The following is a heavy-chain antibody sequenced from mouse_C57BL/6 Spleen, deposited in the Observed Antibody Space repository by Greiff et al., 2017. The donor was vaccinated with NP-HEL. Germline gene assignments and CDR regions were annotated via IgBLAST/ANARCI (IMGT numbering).Heavy chain of an antibody. J-gene: IGHJ1*03. V-gene: IGHV1-80*01. CDR3: ARHYGSSYRYFDV. D-gene: IGHD1-1*01. CDR2: IYPGDGDT. CDR1: GYAFSSYW. Sequence: VQLQQSGAELVKPGASVKISCKASGYAFSSYWMNWVKQRPGKGLEWIGQIYPGDGDTNYNGKFKGKATLTADKSSSTAYMQLSSLTSEDSAVYFCARHYGSSYRYFDVWGTGTTVTVSS.